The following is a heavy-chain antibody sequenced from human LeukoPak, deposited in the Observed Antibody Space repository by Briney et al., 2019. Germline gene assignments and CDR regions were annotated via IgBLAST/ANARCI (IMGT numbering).Heavy chain of an antibody. J-gene: IGHJ5*02. CDR2: INPNSGGT. CDR3: ARAHLWFDWFDP. V-gene: IGHV1-2*02. Sequence: ASVKVSCKASGYTFTGYYMHWVRQAPGQGLEWMGWINPNSGGTNYAQKFQGRVTMTRDTSISTAYMELSRLRSDDTAVYYCARAHLWFDWFDPWGQGTLVTVSS. CDR1: GYTFTGYY. D-gene: IGHD3-10*01.